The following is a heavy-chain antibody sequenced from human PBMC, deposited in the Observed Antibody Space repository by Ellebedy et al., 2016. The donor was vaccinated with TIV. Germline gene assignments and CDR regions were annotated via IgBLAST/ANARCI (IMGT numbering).Heavy chain of an antibody. J-gene: IGHJ6*03. CDR1: GGTFSAHA. V-gene: IGHV1-69*13. Sequence: ASVKVSCKTPGGTFSAHAISWVRQAPGQGLEWMGETIATFGAPKYAQKFQGRITITADESTGTAYMELSSLRFEDTAVYYCARDLYMDVWGKGTTVTVSS. CDR2: TIATFGAP. CDR3: ARDLYMDV.